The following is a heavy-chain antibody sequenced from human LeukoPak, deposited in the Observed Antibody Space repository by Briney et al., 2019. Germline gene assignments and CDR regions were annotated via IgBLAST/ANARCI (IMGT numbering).Heavy chain of an antibody. D-gene: IGHD6-19*01. V-gene: IGHV4-34*01. J-gene: IGHJ3*02. Sequence: KPSETLSLTCAVYGGSFSDYYWTWIRQPPGKGLEWIGEINHRGSTHYNPSLKSRVTISVDTSKKQFSLKLSSVTAADTAVYYCATHSTGFDIWGQGTVVTVSS. CDR2: INHRGST. CDR3: ATHSTGFDI. CDR1: GGSFSDYY.